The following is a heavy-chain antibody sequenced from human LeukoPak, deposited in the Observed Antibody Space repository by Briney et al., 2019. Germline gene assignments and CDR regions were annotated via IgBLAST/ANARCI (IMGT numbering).Heavy chain of an antibody. D-gene: IGHD3-22*01. Sequence: GASVKVSCKASGYTFTGYYMHWVRQAPGQGLEWMGWISAYNGNTNYAQKLQGRVTMTTDTSTSTAYMELRSLRSDDTAVYYCARERTDYYDSSANFDLWGRGTLVTVSS. CDR3: ARERTDYYDSSANFDL. V-gene: IGHV1-18*04. CDR2: ISAYNGNT. J-gene: IGHJ2*01. CDR1: GYTFTGYY.